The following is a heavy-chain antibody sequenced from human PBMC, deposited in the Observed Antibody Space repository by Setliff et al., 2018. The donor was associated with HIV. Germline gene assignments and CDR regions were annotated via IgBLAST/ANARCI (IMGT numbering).Heavy chain of an antibody. Sequence: SETLSLTCTVSGGSFSNFFWNWIRQPPGKGLEWIGYINSSGTTNYNPSLKSRVNISIDPSKNHFTLRLSPVTVADTAVYYCARRGRFMGWFDPWGQGSLVTVS. CDR3: ARRGRFMGWFDP. CDR1: GGSFSNFF. CDR2: INSSGTT. D-gene: IGHD3-3*01. J-gene: IGHJ5*02. V-gene: IGHV4-4*09.